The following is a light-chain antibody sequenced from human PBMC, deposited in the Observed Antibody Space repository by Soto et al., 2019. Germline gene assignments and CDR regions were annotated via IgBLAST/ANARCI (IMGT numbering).Light chain of an antibody. CDR3: QQYGSSHT. CDR1: QSVTSTY. V-gene: IGKV3-20*01. J-gene: IGKJ1*01. CDR2: GAS. Sequence: EIVLTQSPGTLSLSPGERATLSCRASQSVTSTYLAWYQQKPGQAPRLLIYGASSRAIGIPDRFSGSVSGSDFILTINRLEPEDFAVYYCQQYGSSHTFGQGTKVDVK.